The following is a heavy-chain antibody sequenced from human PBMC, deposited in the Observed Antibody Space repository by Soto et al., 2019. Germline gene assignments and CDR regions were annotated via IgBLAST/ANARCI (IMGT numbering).Heavy chain of an antibody. V-gene: IGHV3-74*01. D-gene: IGHD2-8*01. J-gene: IGHJ6*02. CDR1: GFTFSSYW. CDR3: ARNSPGVYALWVDV. Sequence: LRLSCAASGFTFSSYWMHWVRQAPGKGLVWVARIDTDGNSINYADFVEGRLRISRDNAKNTLYLQMNSLRAEDTAVYYCARNSPGVYALWVDVWGQGTTVTVSS. CDR2: IDTDGNSI.